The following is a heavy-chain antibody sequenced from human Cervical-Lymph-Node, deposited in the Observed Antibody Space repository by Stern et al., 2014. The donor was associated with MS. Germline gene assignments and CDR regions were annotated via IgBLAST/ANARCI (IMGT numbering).Heavy chain of an antibody. D-gene: IGHD1-26*01. CDR3: ATTRWDLFTWNWFDP. V-gene: IGHV4-61*02. J-gene: IGHJ5*02. CDR1: GGSISSSGYY. CDR2: IHDSGST. Sequence: QVHLVESGPGLVKPSQTLSLTCTVSGGSISSSGYYWSWIRQPADKGLEWIGRIHDSGSTYYNPSLKSRVTISMDTAPNPFSPKRPSVTAADTAVYYCATTRWDLFTWNWFDPWGQGTLVTVSS.